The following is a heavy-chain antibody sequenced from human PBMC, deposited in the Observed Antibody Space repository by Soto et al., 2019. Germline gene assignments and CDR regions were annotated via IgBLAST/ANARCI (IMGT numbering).Heavy chain of an antibody. V-gene: IGHV4-59*11. CDR2: IYYTGSI. J-gene: IGHJ6*02. D-gene: IGHD3-22*01. Sequence: SETLSLTCTVSGGSIGSHYWSWIRQPPGKGLEWIGHIYYTGSINYNPSLKSRVTISIDTSENQFSLKLHSGTATDTAVYYCARHFYDSSGYYFALGLDVWGQGTTVTVSS. CDR1: GGSIGSHY. CDR3: ARHFYDSSGYYFALGLDV.